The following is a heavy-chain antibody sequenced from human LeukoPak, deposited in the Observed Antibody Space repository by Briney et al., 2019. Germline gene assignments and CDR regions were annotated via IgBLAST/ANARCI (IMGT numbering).Heavy chain of an antibody. J-gene: IGHJ4*02. D-gene: IGHD3-22*01. CDR2: ISYDGSTK. CDR1: GFTFSSYT. V-gene: IGHV3-30*04. Sequence: PGGSLRLSCAASGFTFSSYTMHWVRQAPGTGLEWVAVISYDGSTKYYADSMKGRFTISRDNSKNTLYLQMNSLRAEDTAVYYCAREGYYDSSGYSDAGIDYWGQGSLVTVSS. CDR3: AREGYYDSSGYSDAGIDY.